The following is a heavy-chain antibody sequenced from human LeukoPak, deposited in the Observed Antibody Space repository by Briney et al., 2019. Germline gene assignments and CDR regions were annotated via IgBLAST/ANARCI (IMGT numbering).Heavy chain of an antibody. CDR3: ARNLYDDSGSMGIYTFDN. D-gene: IGHD3-22*01. Sequence: SETLSLTCTVSGGSISSSFYYWAWIRQPPGKGLEWIGSVYYTGSTYYNPSLKSRVTISVDTSKNQFSLNLRSVTAADTAVYYCARNLYDDSGSMGIYTFDNWGQGTLVTVSS. V-gene: IGHV4-39*07. CDR2: VYYTGST. CDR1: GGSISSSFYY. J-gene: IGHJ4*02.